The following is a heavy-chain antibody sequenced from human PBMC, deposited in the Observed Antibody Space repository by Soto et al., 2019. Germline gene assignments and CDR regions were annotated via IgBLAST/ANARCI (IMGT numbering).Heavy chain of an antibody. V-gene: IGHV4-59*01. J-gene: IGHJ4*02. CDR2: IYYSGST. D-gene: IGHD4-17*01. CDR1: GGSISSYY. Sequence: SETLSLTCTVSGGSISSYYWSWIRQPPGKGLEWIGYIYYSGSTNYNPSLKSRATISVDHSKNQFFLTLRSVTAADTAVYYCAIFNVTATFLFYYWCQGDLLTVSS. CDR3: AIFNVTATFLFYY.